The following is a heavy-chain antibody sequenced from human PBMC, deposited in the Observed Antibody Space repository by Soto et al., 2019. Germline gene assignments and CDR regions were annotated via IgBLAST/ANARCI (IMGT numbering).Heavy chain of an antibody. CDR3: AREPGRLLRIGYSDG. Sequence: YLVESGGGLVEPGGSLRLSCAASGFTFSNYNMNWVRQAPGKGLEWVSSINPDSTYRYYADSMRGRFTISRDNAKDSLYLQMTSLRVAVTAVSFCAREPGRLLRIGYSDGWGQGTLVTVSS. CDR2: INPDSTYR. CDR1: GFTFSNYN. J-gene: IGHJ4*02. V-gene: IGHV3-21*01. D-gene: IGHD1-26*01.